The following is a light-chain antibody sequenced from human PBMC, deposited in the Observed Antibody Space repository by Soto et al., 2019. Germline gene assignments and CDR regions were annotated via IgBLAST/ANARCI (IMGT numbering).Light chain of an antibody. CDR3: QRYDSAPFFT. V-gene: IGKV1-27*01. Sequence: DIQMTQTPPSLSASVGDRVTITCRASQDISKFLAWYQHKPGKVPELLIYAASTLQSGVPSRFSGSGSGTYFTLTINSLQPEEVASYYCQRYDSAPFFTFGPGTRVDF. J-gene: IGKJ3*01. CDR1: QDISKF. CDR2: AAS.